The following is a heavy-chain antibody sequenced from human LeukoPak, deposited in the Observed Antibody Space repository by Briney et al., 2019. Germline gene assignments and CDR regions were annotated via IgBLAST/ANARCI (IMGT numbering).Heavy chain of an antibody. J-gene: IGHJ5*02. CDR3: ARGADCSGGSCYPGNWFDP. CDR1: GGSFSGYY. D-gene: IGHD2-15*01. Sequence: PSETLSLTCAVYGGSFSGYYWSWIRQPPGKGLEWIGEINHSGSTNYNPSLKSRVTISVDTSKNQFSLKLSSVTAADTAVYYCARGADCSGGSCYPGNWFDPWGQGTLVTVSS. CDR2: INHSGST. V-gene: IGHV4-34*01.